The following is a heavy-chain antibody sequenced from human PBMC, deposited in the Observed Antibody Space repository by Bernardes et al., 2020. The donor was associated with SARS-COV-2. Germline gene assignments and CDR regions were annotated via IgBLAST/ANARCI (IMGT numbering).Heavy chain of an antibody. CDR2: IYTGGGT. CDR1: GFTVSSKY. J-gene: IGHJ4*02. CDR3: ATQNSGPEY. Sequence: GSLRLSCAASGFTVSSKYMSWVRQAPGKGLEWVSVIYTGGGTYYTDSVKGRFTISRDSSKNTLYLQMDSLRTEDTAVYYCATQNSGPEYWGQGTLVAVSS. V-gene: IGHV3-66*02. D-gene: IGHD5-12*01.